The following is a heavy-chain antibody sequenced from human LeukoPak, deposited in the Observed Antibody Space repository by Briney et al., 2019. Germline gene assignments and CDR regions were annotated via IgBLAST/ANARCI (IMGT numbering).Heavy chain of an antibody. D-gene: IGHD1-26*01. CDR2: ISGSGST. CDR3: ARGGPPGWGNSPHLAFDI. J-gene: IGHJ3*02. V-gene: IGHV4-4*07. CDR1: GDSISYFY. Sequence: SETLSLTCSVSGDSISYFYWSWIRQAAGKGLEWIGRISGSGSTDYNASLKSRVTISVDKSKNQFSLKVTSVTAADTALYYCARGGPPGWGNSPHLAFDIWGQGTMVTVSS.